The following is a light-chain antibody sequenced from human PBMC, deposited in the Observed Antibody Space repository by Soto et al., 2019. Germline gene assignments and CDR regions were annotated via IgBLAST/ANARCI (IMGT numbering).Light chain of an antibody. CDR2: GAA. Sequence: EIVLTQSPGTLSLSPGERATLSCRASQSVSSSYLAWYQQKPGQAPRLLIYGAASRATGIPDRFSGSGSGTDFPLTISGLEPEDSAVYYCQQYGNSRGTFGQGTKVDIK. V-gene: IGKV3-20*01. CDR3: QQYGNSRGT. CDR1: QSVSSSY. J-gene: IGKJ1*01.